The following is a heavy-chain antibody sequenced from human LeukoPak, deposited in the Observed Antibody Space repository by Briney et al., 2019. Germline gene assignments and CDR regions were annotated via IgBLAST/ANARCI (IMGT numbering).Heavy chain of an antibody. CDR2: IYSDGTI. CDR1: GLSVSSHH. V-gene: IGHV3-66*02. CDR3: VRERYYERYLYYGLDV. Sequence: GGSLRLSCAAFGLSVSSHHMNWIRQAPGKGLEWVSVIYSDGTIYYGDSVKGRFTISRDHAQNTLYLQMNSLRSEDTAVYYCVRERYYERYLYYGLDVWGQGTTVIVSS. D-gene: IGHD3-22*01. J-gene: IGHJ6*02.